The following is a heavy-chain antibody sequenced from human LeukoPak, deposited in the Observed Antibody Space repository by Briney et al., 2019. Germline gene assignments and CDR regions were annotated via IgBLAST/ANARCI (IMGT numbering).Heavy chain of an antibody. D-gene: IGHD5-24*01. J-gene: IGHJ3*02. CDR1: GGSISSYY. V-gene: IGHV4-4*07. CDR2: IYTSGST. Sequence: KTSETLSLTCTVSGGSISSYYWSWIRQPAGKGLEWIGRIYTSGSTNYNPSLKSRVTMSVDTSKNQFSLKLSSVTAADTAVYYCARERLNRDGYNYNAFDIWGQGTMVTVSS. CDR3: ARERLNRDGYNYNAFDI.